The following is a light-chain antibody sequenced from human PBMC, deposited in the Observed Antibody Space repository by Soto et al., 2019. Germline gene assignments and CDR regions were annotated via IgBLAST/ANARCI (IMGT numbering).Light chain of an antibody. J-gene: IGKJ3*01. CDR1: QDIRNY. CDR2: AAS. CDR3: QRYHSALLT. V-gene: IGKV1-27*01. Sequence: DIQMTQSPSSLSASVGDRVTMTCRASQDIRNYVAWYQQKPGEVPKLLIYAASTLQSGVPARFSGGGFGTDFTLTICSLRPEDVATYYCQRYHSALLTFGPGTKVDLK.